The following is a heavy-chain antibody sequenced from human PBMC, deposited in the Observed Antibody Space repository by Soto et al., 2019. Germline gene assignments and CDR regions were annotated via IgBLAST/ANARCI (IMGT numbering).Heavy chain of an antibody. J-gene: IGHJ3*01. CDR2: IFYSGTT. CDR1: GDTISSSDYY. Sequence: QLQLQESGPGLVKPSETLSLTCTASGDTISSSDYYWGWIRQPPGRGLEWIGNIFYSGTTYYNPSLKSRVTISVDTSRNQFSLKLSSVTAADTAVYYCARRTEYGDYSDAFDVWGHGSMVTVSS. V-gene: IGHV4-39*01. CDR3: ARRTEYGDYSDAFDV. D-gene: IGHD4-17*01.